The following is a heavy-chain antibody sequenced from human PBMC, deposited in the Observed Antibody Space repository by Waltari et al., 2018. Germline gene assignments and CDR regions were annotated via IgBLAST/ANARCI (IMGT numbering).Heavy chain of an antibody. J-gene: IGHJ1*01. Sequence: QVQLQESGPGLVKPSETLSLTCAVSGYSISSGYYWGWIRQHPGKGLEWIGSIYHSGSTYYNPSLKSRVTISVDTSKNQFSLKLSSVTAADTAVYYCANLAYCGGDCYPGGFQHWGQGTLVTVSS. V-gene: IGHV4-38-2*01. CDR1: GYSISSGYY. CDR2: IYHSGST. D-gene: IGHD2-21*02. CDR3: ANLAYCGGDCYPGGFQH.